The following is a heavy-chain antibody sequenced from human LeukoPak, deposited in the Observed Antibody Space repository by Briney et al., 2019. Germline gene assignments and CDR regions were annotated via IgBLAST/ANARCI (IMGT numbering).Heavy chain of an antibody. Sequence: ASVKVSFKASGYTFTSYGISWVRQAPGQGLEWMGWISAYNGNTNYAQKLQGRVTMTTDTSTSTAYMELRSLRSDDTAVYYCARDLPLGYCSSTSCLRGAFDIWGQGTMVTVSS. CDR1: GYTFTSYG. J-gene: IGHJ3*02. CDR2: ISAYNGNT. CDR3: ARDLPLGYCSSTSCLRGAFDI. D-gene: IGHD2-2*01. V-gene: IGHV1-18*01.